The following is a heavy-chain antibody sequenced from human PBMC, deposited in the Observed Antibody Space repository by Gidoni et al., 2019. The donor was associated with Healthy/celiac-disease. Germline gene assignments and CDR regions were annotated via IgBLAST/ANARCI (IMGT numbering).Heavy chain of an antibody. D-gene: IGHD3-10*01. V-gene: IGHV3-21*01. CDR3: ARGGGLYGLLFGY. CDR2: ISSSSSYI. Sequence: EVQLVESGGGLVKPGGSLRLSCAASGFTFSSYSMNWVRQAPGKGLEWVSSISSSSSYIYYADSVKGRFTISRDNAKNSLYLQMNSLRAEDTAVYYCARGGGLYGLLFGYWGQGTLVTVSS. J-gene: IGHJ4*02. CDR1: GFTFSSYS.